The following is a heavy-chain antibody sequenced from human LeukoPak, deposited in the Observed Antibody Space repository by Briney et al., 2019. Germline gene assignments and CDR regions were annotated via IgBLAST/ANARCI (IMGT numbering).Heavy chain of an antibody. D-gene: IGHD1-26*01. Sequence: PGGSLRLSCAASGFTIDSYAMSWVRQAPGRGLEGVSSISGSGSSTYCAVSVEGRFPISRDNSKNTLYLQMDSLRIEDTAEYYCAKGNSARSGSYCGDYWGQGTLVSVCS. V-gene: IGHV3-23*01. J-gene: IGHJ4*02. CDR1: GFTIDSYA. CDR2: ISGSGSST. CDR3: AKGNSARSGSYCGDY.